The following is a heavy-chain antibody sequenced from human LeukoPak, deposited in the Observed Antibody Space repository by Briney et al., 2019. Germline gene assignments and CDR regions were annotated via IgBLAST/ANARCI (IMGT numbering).Heavy chain of an antibody. Sequence: GGSLRLSCAASGFTFSSYAMSWVRQAPGKGLEWVSGISGSVFNTFNADSLKGRFTISRDNSRNTLYLQMNSLRAEDTAVYYCAKQNGAAVITHFDYWGQGTLVTVSS. J-gene: IGHJ4*02. CDR3: AKQNGAAVITHFDY. CDR1: GFTFSSYA. D-gene: IGHD2-15*01. CDR2: ISGSVFNT. V-gene: IGHV3-23*01.